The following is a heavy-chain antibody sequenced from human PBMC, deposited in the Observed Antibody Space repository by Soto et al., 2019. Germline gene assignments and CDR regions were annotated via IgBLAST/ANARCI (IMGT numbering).Heavy chain of an antibody. CDR1: GGSFSGYY. CDR2: INHSGST. D-gene: IGHD3-16*01. CDR3: ARDRGGVGYYYYYYGMDV. V-gene: IGHV4-34*01. J-gene: IGHJ6*02. Sequence: QVQLQQWGAGLLKPSETLSLTCAVYGGSFSGYYWSWIRQPPGKGLEWIGEINHSGSTNYNPSLKGRVTISVDKSKNQFSLKLGSVTAADTAVYYCARDRGGVGYYYYYYGMDVWGQGTTVTVSS.